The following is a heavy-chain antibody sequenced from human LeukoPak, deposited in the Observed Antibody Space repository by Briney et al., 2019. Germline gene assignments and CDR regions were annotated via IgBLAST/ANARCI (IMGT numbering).Heavy chain of an antibody. Sequence: GRSLRLSCAASGFTFSNVWMSWVRQAPGKGLEWVGRIKSKTDGGTTDYAAPVKGRFTVSRDDSKNTLYLQMNSLKTEDTAVYYCTTDRTGDLFFSHDAFDIWGQGTMVTVSS. CDR2: IKSKTDGGTT. V-gene: IGHV3-15*01. D-gene: IGHD7-27*01. J-gene: IGHJ3*02. CDR3: TTDRTGDLFFSHDAFDI. CDR1: GFTFSNVW.